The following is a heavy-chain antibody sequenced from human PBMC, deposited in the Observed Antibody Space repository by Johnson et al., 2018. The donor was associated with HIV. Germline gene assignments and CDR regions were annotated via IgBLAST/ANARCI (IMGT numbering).Heavy chain of an antibody. D-gene: IGHD6-13*01. CDR1: GFTFSSYA. V-gene: IGHV3-30*04. J-gene: IGHJ3*02. CDR3: AKERCGSWYGADAFDI. CDR2: ISYDGSNK. Sequence: QVQLVESGGGVVQPGRSLRLSCAASGFTFSSYAMHWVRQAPGKGLEWVAVISYDGSNKYYADSMKGRFTISRDNSKNTLYLQMNSLRAEATAVYYCAKERCGSWYGADAFDIWGQVTMVTVSS.